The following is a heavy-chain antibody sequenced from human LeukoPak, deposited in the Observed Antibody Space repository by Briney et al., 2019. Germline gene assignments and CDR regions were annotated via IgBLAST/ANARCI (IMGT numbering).Heavy chain of an antibody. CDR1: GFTFSSYA. Sequence: GGSLRLSCAASGFTFSSYAMSWVRQAPGNGLAWVSAISGSGGSTSYADSVKGRFTIPRGNSTNTLYLQMNSLRAEDTAVYYCAKDPPGSYYPWFRPENHDYWGQGTLVTVSS. CDR3: AKDPPGSYYPWFRPENHDY. J-gene: IGHJ4*02. V-gene: IGHV3-23*01. CDR2: ISGSGGST. D-gene: IGHD1-26*01.